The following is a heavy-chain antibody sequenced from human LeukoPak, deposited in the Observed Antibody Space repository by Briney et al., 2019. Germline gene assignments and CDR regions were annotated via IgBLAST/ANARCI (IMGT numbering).Heavy chain of an antibody. V-gene: IGHV4-34*01. D-gene: IGHD5-24*01. Sequence: SETLSLTCAVYGGSFSGYYWSWLRQPPGKGLEWIGEINHSGSTNYNPSLKSRVTISVDTSKNQFSLKLSSVTAADTAVYYCARGWRWLQSGWFDPWGQGTLVTVSS. J-gene: IGHJ5*02. CDR1: GGSFSGYY. CDR3: ARGWRWLQSGWFDP. CDR2: INHSGST.